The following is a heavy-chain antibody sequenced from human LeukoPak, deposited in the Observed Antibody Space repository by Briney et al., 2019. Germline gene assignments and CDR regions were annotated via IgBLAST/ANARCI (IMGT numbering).Heavy chain of an antibody. J-gene: IGHJ4*02. Sequence: PGGSLRLSCAASGFTFSSYAMHWVRQAPGKGLEWVSGISWNSGSIGYADSVKGRFTISRDNAKNSLYLQMNSLRADDTALYYCAKGYSSGWYIGFWGQGTLVTVSS. D-gene: IGHD6-19*01. CDR2: ISWNSGSI. CDR1: GFTFSSYA. CDR3: AKGYSSGWYIGF. V-gene: IGHV3-9*01.